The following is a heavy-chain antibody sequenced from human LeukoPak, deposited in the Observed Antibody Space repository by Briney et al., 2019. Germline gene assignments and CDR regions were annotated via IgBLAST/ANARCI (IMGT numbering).Heavy chain of an antibody. V-gene: IGHV4-34*01. CDR2: INHSGST. Sequence: PSETLSLTCAVYGGSFSGYYWSWIRQPPGKGLEWIGEINHSGSTNYNPSLKSRGTISVDTSKNQFSLKLSSVTAADTAVYYCANGWGYFDYWGQGTLVTVSS. D-gene: IGHD6-19*01. CDR3: ANGWGYFDY. J-gene: IGHJ4*02. CDR1: GGSFSGYY.